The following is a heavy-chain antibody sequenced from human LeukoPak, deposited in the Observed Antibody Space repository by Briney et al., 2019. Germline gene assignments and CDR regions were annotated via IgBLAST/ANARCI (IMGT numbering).Heavy chain of an antibody. CDR1: GGTFSSYA. V-gene: IGHV1-69*04. Sequence: SVKVSCKASGGTFSSYAISWVRQAPGQGLEWMGRIIPILGIANYAQKFQGRVTITADKSTSTAYMELSSLRSEDTAVYYCARDRAIRYFDWLPFDYWGQGTLVTVSS. D-gene: IGHD3-9*01. CDR3: ARDRAIRYFDWLPFDY. CDR2: IIPILGIA. J-gene: IGHJ4*02.